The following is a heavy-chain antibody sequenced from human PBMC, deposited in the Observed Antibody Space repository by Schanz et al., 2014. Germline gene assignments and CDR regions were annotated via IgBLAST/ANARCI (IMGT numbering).Heavy chain of an antibody. CDR1: GFTFTNYA. V-gene: IGHV3-23*01. CDR2: ISDSGDTA. Sequence: EVQLLESGGGLVQPGGSLRLSCAASGFTFTNYAMSWVRQAPGKGLEWVSLISDSGDTAYYADSVRGRFTISRDNSKNTLYLQMNSLRAEDTAVYYCANNWNLDYWGQGTLXTVSS. CDR3: ANNWNLDY. D-gene: IGHD1-20*01. J-gene: IGHJ4*02.